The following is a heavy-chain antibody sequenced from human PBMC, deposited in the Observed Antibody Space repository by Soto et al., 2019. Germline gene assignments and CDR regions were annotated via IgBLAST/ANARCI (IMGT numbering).Heavy chain of an antibody. D-gene: IGHD3-22*01. J-gene: IGHJ4*02. V-gene: IGHV3-30-3*01. CDR2: ISYDGSNK. CDR3: ARDYYDSSGFDY. Sequence: GGSLRLSCAASGFTFSSYAMHWVRQAPGKGLEWMAVISYDGSNKYYADSVKGRFTISRDNSKNTLYLQMNSLRAEDTAVYYCARDYYDSSGFDYWGQGTLVTVSS. CDR1: GFTFSSYA.